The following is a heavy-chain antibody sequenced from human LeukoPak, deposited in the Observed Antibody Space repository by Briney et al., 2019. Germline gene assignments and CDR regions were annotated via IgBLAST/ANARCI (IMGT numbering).Heavy chain of an antibody. D-gene: IGHD3-3*01. CDR2: ISGSGGST. V-gene: IGHV3-23*01. J-gene: IGHJ4*02. CDR1: GFTFSSYA. Sequence: GGSLRLSCAASGFTFSSYAMSWVRQAPGKGLEWVSAISGSGGSTYYADSVKGRFTISRDNSKNTLYLQTNSLRAEDTAVYYCAKDLMGSITIFGVVIPSPFDYWGQGTLVTVSS. CDR3: AKDLMGSITIFGVVIPSPFDY.